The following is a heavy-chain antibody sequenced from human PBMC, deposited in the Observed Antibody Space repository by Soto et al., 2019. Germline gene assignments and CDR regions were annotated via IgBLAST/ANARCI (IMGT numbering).Heavy chain of an antibody. J-gene: IGHJ6*02. Sequence: LRLSCAASGFTFSSYAMHWVRQAPGKGLEWVAVISYDGSNKYYADYVKGRFTISRDNSKNTLYLQMNSLRAEDTAVYYCARDRLEAGIAAAASGMDVWGQGTTVTVSS. CDR3: ARDRLEAGIAAAASGMDV. D-gene: IGHD6-13*01. CDR1: GFTFSSYA. V-gene: IGHV3-30-3*01. CDR2: ISYDGSNK.